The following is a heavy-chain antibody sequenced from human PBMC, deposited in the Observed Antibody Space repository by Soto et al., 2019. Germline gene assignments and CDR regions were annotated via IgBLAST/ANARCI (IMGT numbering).Heavy chain of an antibody. J-gene: IGHJ6*02. V-gene: IGHV1-58*01. D-gene: IGHD6-19*01. CDR2: IVVGSGNT. Sequence: SVKVSCKASGFTFTSSAVQWVRQARGQRLEWIGWIVVGSGNTNYAQKFQERVTITRDMSTSTAYMELSSLRSEDTAVYYCAADSIHSSGCGPYYYYGMDVWGQGTTVTVSS. CDR1: GFTFTSSA. CDR3: AADSIHSSGCGPYYYYGMDV.